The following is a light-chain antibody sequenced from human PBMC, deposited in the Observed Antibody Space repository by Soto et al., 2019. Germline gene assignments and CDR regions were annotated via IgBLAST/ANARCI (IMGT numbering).Light chain of an antibody. CDR1: QDISNY. V-gene: IGKV1-33*01. CDR3: QQYDNLQT. Sequence: DIQMTQSPSSLSASVGDRVTITCQASQDISNYLNWYQQKPGKAPKLLNYDASNLETGVPSRFSGSGSGTDFTFTISSLQPEDIATYYCQQYDNLQTFGQGTKVEIK. CDR2: DAS. J-gene: IGKJ1*01.